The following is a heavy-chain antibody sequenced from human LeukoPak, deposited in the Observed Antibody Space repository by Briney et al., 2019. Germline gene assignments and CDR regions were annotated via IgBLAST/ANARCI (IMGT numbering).Heavy chain of an antibody. J-gene: IGHJ5*02. CDR3: TREARAGNWFDP. CDR1: GYSFSDYY. CDR2: INPDSGGT. Sequence: GASVKVSCKASGYSFSDYYIHWLRQAPGQGLEWMGWINPDSGGTNYAQSFQGRVTMTRDTSITTVYMELSRLRSDDTAVFYCTREARAGNWFDPWGRGTPVIVSS. D-gene: IGHD5-12*01. V-gene: IGHV1-2*02.